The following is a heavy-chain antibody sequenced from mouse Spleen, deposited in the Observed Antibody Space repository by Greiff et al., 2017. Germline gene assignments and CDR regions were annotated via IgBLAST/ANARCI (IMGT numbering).Heavy chain of an antibody. CDR1: GFTFSSYA. CDR2: ISSGGST. CDR3: ARGGNLYYFDY. J-gene: IGHJ4*01. Sequence: DVMLVESGGGLVKPGGSLKLSCAASGFTFSSYAMSWVRQTPEKRLEWVASISSGGSTYYPDSVKGRFTISRDNARNILYLQMSSLRSEDTAMYYCARGGNLYYFDYWGQGTSVTVSS. V-gene: IGHV5-6-5*01. D-gene: IGHD2-1*01.